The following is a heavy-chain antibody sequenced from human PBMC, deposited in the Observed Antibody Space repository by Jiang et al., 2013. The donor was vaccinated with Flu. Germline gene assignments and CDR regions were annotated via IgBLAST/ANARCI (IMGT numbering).Heavy chain of an antibody. CDR3: ARDDYYDSSGYLNYYYYGMDV. CDR2: ISAYNGNT. Sequence: GAEVKKPGASVKVSCKASGYTFTSYGISWVRQAPGQGLEWMGWISAYNGNTNYAQKLQGRVTMTTDTSTSTAYMELRSLRSDDTAVYYCARDDYYDSSGYLNYYYYGMDVWGQGTTVTVSS. D-gene: IGHD3-22*01. V-gene: IGHV1-18*01. CDR1: GYTFTSYG. J-gene: IGHJ6*02.